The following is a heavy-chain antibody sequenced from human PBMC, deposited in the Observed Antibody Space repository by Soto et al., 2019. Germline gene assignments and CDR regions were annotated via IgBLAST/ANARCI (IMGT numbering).Heavy chain of an antibody. CDR3: ARDGYYDSSGYRSDFDY. CDR1: GYTFTSYG. CDR2: ISAYNGNT. Sequence: QVQLVQSGAEVKKPGASVKVSCKASGYTFTSYGISWVRQAPGQGLEWMGWISAYNGNTNYAQKLQGRVTMTTDTSTSTAYMELRSMRSEDKAVYYCARDGYYDSSGYRSDFDYWGQGTLVTVSS. V-gene: IGHV1-18*01. J-gene: IGHJ4*02. D-gene: IGHD3-22*01.